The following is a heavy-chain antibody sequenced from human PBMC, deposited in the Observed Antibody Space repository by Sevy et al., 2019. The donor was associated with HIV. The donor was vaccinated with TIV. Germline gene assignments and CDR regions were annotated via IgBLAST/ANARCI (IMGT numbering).Heavy chain of an antibody. CDR1: GFNFGPFW. D-gene: IGHD3-10*01. CDR2: NNSDGSVI. CDR3: VRDRGYPDSFDV. Sequence: GGSLRRSCVASGFNFGPFWMHWVRQAPGKGLVWVSHNNSDGSVIEYAASVKGRFTISRDNAKNTLYLQINSLRAEDTAVYYCVRDRGYPDSFDVWGQGTMVTVSS. V-gene: IGHV3-74*01. J-gene: IGHJ3*01.